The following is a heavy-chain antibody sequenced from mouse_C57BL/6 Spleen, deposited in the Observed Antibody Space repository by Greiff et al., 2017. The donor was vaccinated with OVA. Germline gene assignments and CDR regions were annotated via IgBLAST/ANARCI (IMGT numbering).Heavy chain of an antibody. Sequence: EVQLQQSGPGLVKPSQSLSLTCSVTGYSITSGYYWNWIRQFPGNKLEWMGYISYDGSNNYNPSLKNRISITRDTSKNQFFLKLNSVTTEDTATYYCARGKTTPFAYWGQGTLVTVSA. CDR3: ARGKTTPFAY. J-gene: IGHJ3*01. V-gene: IGHV3-6*01. D-gene: IGHD6-1*01. CDR1: GYSITSGYY. CDR2: ISYDGSN.